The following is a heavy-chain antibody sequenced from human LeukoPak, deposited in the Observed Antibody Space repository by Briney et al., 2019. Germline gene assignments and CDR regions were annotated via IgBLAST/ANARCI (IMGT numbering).Heavy chain of an antibody. CDR2: IKQDGSER. Sequence: QPGGSLRLSCAASGFTFSSYWMSWVRQAPGKGLEWVAKIKQDGSERAYVDSVKGRFTISRDNAKNSLYLQMNSLRAEDTAVYYCARGYDFWSGYRLQLDYWGQGTLVTVSS. V-gene: IGHV3-7*01. J-gene: IGHJ4*02. CDR3: ARGYDFWSGYRLQLDY. CDR1: GFTFSSYW. D-gene: IGHD3-3*01.